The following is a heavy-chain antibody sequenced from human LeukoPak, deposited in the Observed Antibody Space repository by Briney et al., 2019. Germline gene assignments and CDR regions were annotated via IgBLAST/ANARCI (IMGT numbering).Heavy chain of an antibody. D-gene: IGHD5-24*01. J-gene: IGHJ4*02. Sequence: SETLSLTCTVSGGSISSYYWSWIRQPPGKGLEWIGYIYYSGSTNYNPSLKSRVTISVDTSKNQFSLKLSSVTAADAAVYCCARGVVEMATIGVYFDYWGQGTLVTVSS. V-gene: IGHV4-59*01. CDR2: IYYSGST. CDR1: GGSISSYY. CDR3: ARGVVEMATIGVYFDY.